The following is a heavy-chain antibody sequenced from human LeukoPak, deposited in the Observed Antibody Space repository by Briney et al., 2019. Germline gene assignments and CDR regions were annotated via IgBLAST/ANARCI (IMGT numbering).Heavy chain of an antibody. Sequence: PSETLSPTCTVSGGSISSYYWSWIRQPPGKGLEWIGYIYYSGSTSYNPSLKSRVTISVDTSKNQFSLKLSSVTAADTAVYYCARGSSGYPRPYYYMDVWGKGTTVTISS. J-gene: IGHJ6*03. CDR2: IYYSGST. CDR1: GGSISSYY. V-gene: IGHV4-59*01. CDR3: ARGSSGYPRPYYYMDV. D-gene: IGHD5-12*01.